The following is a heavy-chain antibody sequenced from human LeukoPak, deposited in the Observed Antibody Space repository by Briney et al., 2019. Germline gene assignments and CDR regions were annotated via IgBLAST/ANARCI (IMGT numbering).Heavy chain of an antibody. CDR3: ARDQAGYSSSPIDY. V-gene: IGHV4-59*12. J-gene: IGHJ4*02. D-gene: IGHD6-13*01. CDR1: GGSISSYY. Sequence: SETLSLTCTVSGGSISSYYWSWIRQPPGKGLEWIGYIYYSGSTNYNPSLKSRVTISVDKSKNQFSLKLSSVTAADTAVYYCARDQAGYSSSPIDYWGQGTLVTVSS. CDR2: IYYSGST.